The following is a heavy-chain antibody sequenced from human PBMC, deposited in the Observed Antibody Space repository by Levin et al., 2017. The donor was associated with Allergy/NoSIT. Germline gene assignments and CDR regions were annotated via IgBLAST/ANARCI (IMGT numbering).Heavy chain of an antibody. CDR2: IYYSGST. CDR3: ARDSSGHVGGSDAFDI. Sequence: SETLSLTCTVSGGSISSSNYYWGWIRQPPGKGLEWMGSIYYSGSTYYNPSLESRVSISVDTSNNQFSLKLTSVTAADTAIYYCARDSSGHVGGSDAFDIWGQGRRVTVSS. J-gene: IGHJ3*02. D-gene: IGHD3-22*01. CDR1: GGSISSSNYY. V-gene: IGHV4-39*07.